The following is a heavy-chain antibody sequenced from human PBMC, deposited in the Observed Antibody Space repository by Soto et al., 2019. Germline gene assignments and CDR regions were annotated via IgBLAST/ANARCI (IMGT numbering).Heavy chain of an antibody. J-gene: IGHJ6*02. CDR2: ISNDGSIQ. CDR3: AKDRRDSSGTCSRCFGMDV. V-gene: IGHV3-30*18. CDR1: GFTFSSYG. Sequence: QVQLMESGGSVLQPGRSLRLSCAASGFTFSSYGMHWVRQAPGKGLEWVTIISNDGSIQYYGDSVKGRFTVSRDNSKNTLFLEMNSLTAEDTATYYCAKDRRDSSGTCSRCFGMDVWGQGTTVTVS. D-gene: IGHD3-22*01.